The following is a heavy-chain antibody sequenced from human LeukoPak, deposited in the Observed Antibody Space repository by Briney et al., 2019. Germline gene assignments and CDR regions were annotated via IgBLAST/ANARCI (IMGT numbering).Heavy chain of an antibody. CDR2: IYSGGGK. Sequence: GRSLRHSCEASGFTFSAYNLHWVRQAPGKGLEWGANIYSGGGKHYADSVEGLFNISIDKSKNTLYLQMNSLRAEDTAVYFCARGFGGELLGYYFDYWGQGTLVTVSS. D-gene: IGHD3-10*01. J-gene: IGHJ4*02. CDR1: GFTFSAYN. CDR3: ARGFGGELLGYYFDY. V-gene: IGHV3-53*01.